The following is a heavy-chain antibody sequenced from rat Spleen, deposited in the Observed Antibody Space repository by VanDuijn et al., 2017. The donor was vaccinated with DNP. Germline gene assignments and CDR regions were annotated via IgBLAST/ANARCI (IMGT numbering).Heavy chain of an antibody. D-gene: IGHD1-6*01. Sequence: QVRLRESGPGLVQPSHTLSLTCTVSGFSLTSYAVSWVRQPPGKGLEWIAAISSGENTYYNPALKSRLSISRDTSKSQVFLRMNSLQTEDTAIYFFSRVLYNGYQRHYWSFDFWGPGTMVTVSS. CDR1: GFSLTSYA. CDR2: ISSGENT. J-gene: IGHJ1*01. V-gene: IGHV2S12*01. CDR3: SRVLYNGYQRHYWSFDF.